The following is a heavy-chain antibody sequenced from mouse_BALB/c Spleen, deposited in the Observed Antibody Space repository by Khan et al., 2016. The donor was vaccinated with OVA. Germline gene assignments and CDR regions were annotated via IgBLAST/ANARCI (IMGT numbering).Heavy chain of an antibody. Sequence: DLVKPGASVKLSCKASGYTFTSYWINWIKQRPGQGLEWIGRIGTGSGSTDYNEMFRDKATLTVDTSSSTVSTQLSSLSSEDASVYSAASQNYYGTSYDARDYWGQGTSVTVSS. CDR2: IGTGSGST. V-gene: IGHV1S41*01. CDR3: ASQNYYGTSYDARDY. CDR1: GYTFTSYW. D-gene: IGHD2-1*01. J-gene: IGHJ4*01.